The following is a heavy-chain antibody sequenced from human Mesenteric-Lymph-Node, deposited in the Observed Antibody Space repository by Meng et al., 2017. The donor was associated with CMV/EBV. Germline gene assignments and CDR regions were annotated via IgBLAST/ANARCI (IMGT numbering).Heavy chain of an antibody. J-gene: IGHJ5*02. V-gene: IGHV2-5*01. CDR2: IYWNDDK. Sequence: SGPTLVKPTQTLTLTCTFSGFSLSTSGVGVGWIRQPPGKALEWLALIYWNDDKRYSPSLKSRLTITKDTSNNQVVLTMTNMDPVDTATYYCAHRRLGNDYGGRDWFDPWGQGILVTVSS. CDR3: AHRRLGNDYGGRDWFDP. CDR1: GFSLSTSGVG. D-gene: IGHD4/OR15-4a*01.